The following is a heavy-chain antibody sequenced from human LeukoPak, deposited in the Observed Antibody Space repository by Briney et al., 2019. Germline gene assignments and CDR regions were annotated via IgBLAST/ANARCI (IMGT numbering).Heavy chain of an antibody. CDR3: ARDDYRLD. CDR2: ISSNGGST. Sequence: GGSLRLSCAASGFPFSSYAMQWVRQAPGKGPEYVSGISSNGGSTFYANSVKGRFTISRDNSKNMVFLQMGSLRAEDTAVYYCARDDYRLDWGQGTLVTVSS. J-gene: IGHJ4*02. V-gene: IGHV3-64*01. CDR1: GFPFSSYA. D-gene: IGHD4-11*01.